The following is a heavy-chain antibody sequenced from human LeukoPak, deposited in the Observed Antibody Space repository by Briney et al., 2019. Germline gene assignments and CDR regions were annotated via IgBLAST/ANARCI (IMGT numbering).Heavy chain of an antibody. D-gene: IGHD3-10*01. Sequence: GGSLRLSCAASGFTFSSYSMNWVRQAPGKGLEWVSSISSSSSYIYYADSVKGRFTISRDNAKNSLYLQMNSLRAEDTAVYYCAIPPLSGTGSSRPLAGMDVWGQGITVTVSS. J-gene: IGHJ6*02. CDR2: ISSSSSYI. V-gene: IGHV3-21*01. CDR3: AIPPLSGTGSSRPLAGMDV. CDR1: GFTFSSYS.